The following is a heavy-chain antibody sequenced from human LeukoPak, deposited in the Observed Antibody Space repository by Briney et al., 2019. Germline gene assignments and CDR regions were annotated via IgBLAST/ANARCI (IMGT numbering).Heavy chain of an antibody. CDR1: GGSISSSSYY. V-gene: IGHV4-39*01. Sequence: SETLSLTCTVSGGSISSSSYYWAWIRQPPGKGLEWIGSIYYSGSTYYNPSLKSRVTISVDTSKNQYSLKLRPVTAADTAVYYCARRLGFDFVRFDPWGQGTLVTVSS. CDR3: ARRLGFDFVRFDP. D-gene: IGHD5-12*01. CDR2: IYYSGST. J-gene: IGHJ5*02.